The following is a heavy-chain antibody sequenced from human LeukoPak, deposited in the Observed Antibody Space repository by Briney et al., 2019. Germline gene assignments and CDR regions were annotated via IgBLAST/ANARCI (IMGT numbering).Heavy chain of an antibody. CDR1: GYTFSSYD. V-gene: IGHV1-8*01. Sequence: ASVKVSCKASGYTFSSYDINWVRQATGQGLEWMGWMNPNSGNTGYAQKFQGRVNMTRNTSISTAYMELSSLRSEDTAVYYCARKFLGSRGYYFDYWGQGTLVTVSS. J-gene: IGHJ4*02. CDR3: ARKFLGSRGYYFDY. D-gene: IGHD3-10*01. CDR2: MNPNSGNT.